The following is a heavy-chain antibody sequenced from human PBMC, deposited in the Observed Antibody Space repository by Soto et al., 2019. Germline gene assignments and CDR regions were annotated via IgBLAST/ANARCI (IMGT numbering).Heavy chain of an antibody. CDR2: ISGSGGST. D-gene: IGHD2-2*01. J-gene: IGHJ6*02. CDR3: AKSRFCSSTSCDDYYYYGMDV. V-gene: IGHV3-23*01. Sequence: PGGSLRLSCAASGFPFSSYAMSWVRQAPGKGLEWVSAISGSGGSTYYADSVKGRFTISRDNSKNTLYLQMNSLRAEDTAVYYCAKSRFCSSTSCDDYYYYGMDVWGQGTTVTVSS. CDR1: GFPFSSYA.